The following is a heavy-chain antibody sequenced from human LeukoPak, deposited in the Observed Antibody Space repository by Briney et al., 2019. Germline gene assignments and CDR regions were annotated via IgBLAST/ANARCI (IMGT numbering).Heavy chain of an antibody. D-gene: IGHD5-12*01. J-gene: IGHJ4*02. CDR3: ARGRSGYDATPVDY. CDR2: ISAYNGNT. Sequence: GASVKVSCKASGYTFTSYGISWVRQAPGQGLEWMGWISAYNGNTNYAQKLQGRVTMTTDTSTSTAYMALRSLRSDDTAVYYCARGRSGYDATPVDYWGQGTLVTVSS. V-gene: IGHV1-18*01. CDR1: GYTFTSYG.